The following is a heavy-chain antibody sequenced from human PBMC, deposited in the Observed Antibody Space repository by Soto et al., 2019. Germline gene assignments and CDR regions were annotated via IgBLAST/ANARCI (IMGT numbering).Heavy chain of an antibody. J-gene: IGHJ4*02. D-gene: IGHD6-19*01. CDR2: ISAYNGNT. Sequence: QVQLVQSGAEVKKPGASVKVSCKASGYTFTSYGISWVRQAPGQGLEWMGWISAYNGNTNYAQKLQGRVTMTTDTSTSKAYMELRSLRPDDTAVYYCARDVIVVALRVSPFDYWGQGTLVTVSS. V-gene: IGHV1-18*01. CDR1: GYTFTSYG. CDR3: ARDVIVVALRVSPFDY.